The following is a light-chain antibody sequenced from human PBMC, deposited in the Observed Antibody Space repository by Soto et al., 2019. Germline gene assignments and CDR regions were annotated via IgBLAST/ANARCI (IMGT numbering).Light chain of an antibody. CDR2: GAS. J-gene: IGKJ2*01. CDR1: QSVSSN. CDR3: QQYNSWPPFT. Sequence: EIVMTQSPATLSVSPGERATLSCRASQSVSSNLAWYQQNPGQAPRLLIYGASTRATGIPARFSGSGSGTEFTLTTSSMQSEDVAVYFCQQYNSWPPFTFGQGTKLEIK. V-gene: IGKV3-15*01.